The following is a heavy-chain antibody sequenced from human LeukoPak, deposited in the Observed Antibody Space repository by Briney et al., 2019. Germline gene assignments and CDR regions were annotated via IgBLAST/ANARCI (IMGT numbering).Heavy chain of an antibody. Sequence: GGSLRLSCAASGFTFSSYSMNWVRQAPGKGLEWVSSISSSSSYIYYADSVKGRFTISRDNAKNSLYLQMNSLRAEDTAVYYCAKLGGVTLPSSGYWGQGTLVTVSS. CDR1: GFTFSSYS. D-gene: IGHD2-21*02. J-gene: IGHJ4*02. V-gene: IGHV3-21*01. CDR3: AKLGGVTLPSSGY. CDR2: ISSSSSYI.